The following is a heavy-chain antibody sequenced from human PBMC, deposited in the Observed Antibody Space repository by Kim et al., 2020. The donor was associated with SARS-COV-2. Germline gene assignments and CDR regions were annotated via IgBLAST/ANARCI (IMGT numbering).Heavy chain of an antibody. J-gene: IGHJ4*02. CDR1: GGSISDFS. CDR3: TRAVGYGRITN. D-gene: IGHD5-18*01. CDR2: IYDTGRA. Sequence: SETLSLTCAVSGGSISDFSWSWIRQPPGEGLEWVGYIYDTGRAFSNHSPTIQVTISVYRTMNQFYLTLNPVTAAATATSYCTRAVGYGRITNGGQGTRGT. V-gene: IGHV4-30-2*01.